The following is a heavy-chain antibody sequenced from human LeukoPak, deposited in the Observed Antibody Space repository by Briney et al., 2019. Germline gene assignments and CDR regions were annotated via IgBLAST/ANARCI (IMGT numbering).Heavy chain of an antibody. CDR1: GGSFSGYY. CDR3: ARVGKVGATRTRALQNYFDY. J-gene: IGHJ4*02. CDR2: INHSGST. D-gene: IGHD1-26*01. Sequence: SESLSLTCTVYGGSFSGYYWSWIRQPPGNGLEWIGEINHSGSTNYNPSLKSRVTISVDTSKNQFSLKLSSVTAADTAVYYCARVGKVGATRTRALQNYFDYWGQGTLVTVSS. V-gene: IGHV4-34*01.